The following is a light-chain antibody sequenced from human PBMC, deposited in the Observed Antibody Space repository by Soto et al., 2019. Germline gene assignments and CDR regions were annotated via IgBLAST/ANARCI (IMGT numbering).Light chain of an antibody. V-gene: IGLV2-14*01. Sequence: QSALTQPASVSGSPGQSITISCTGTGSDVGGYKYVSWYQQHPGKAPKLMIYEVSNRPSGVSNRFSGSKSGNTASLTISGLQAEDEADYYCSSYTSNSTPYVFGTGTKVTVL. CDR2: EVS. J-gene: IGLJ1*01. CDR3: SSYTSNSTPYV. CDR1: GSDVGGYKY.